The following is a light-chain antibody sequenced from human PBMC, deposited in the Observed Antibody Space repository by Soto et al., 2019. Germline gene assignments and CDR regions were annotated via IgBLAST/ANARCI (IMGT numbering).Light chain of an antibody. CDR3: QQRSNWPPEVT. J-gene: IGKJ3*01. Sequence: EIVLTQSPDTLSLSPGERATLSCRASQSVSSSLAWYQRKPGQAPRLLIYDASQRATGIPPRLSGSGSGTDFTLTISSLEPEDFAVYYCQQRSNWPPEVTFGPGTKVDIK. CDR2: DAS. V-gene: IGKV3-11*01. CDR1: QSVSSS.